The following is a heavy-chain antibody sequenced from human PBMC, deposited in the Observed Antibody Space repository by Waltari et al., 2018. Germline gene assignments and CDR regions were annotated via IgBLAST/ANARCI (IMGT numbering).Heavy chain of an antibody. J-gene: IGHJ4*02. D-gene: IGHD2-15*01. Sequence: QVQLQESGPGLVKPSQTLSLTCTVSGGSLSSGSYYWSWIRQPAGKGLEWIGRIYTSGSTNYNPSLKSRVTISVDTSKNQFSLKLSSVTAADTAVYYCARSRVAATLDYWGQGTLVTVSS. V-gene: IGHV4-61*02. CDR3: ARSRVAATLDY. CDR1: GGSLSSGSYY. CDR2: IYTSGST.